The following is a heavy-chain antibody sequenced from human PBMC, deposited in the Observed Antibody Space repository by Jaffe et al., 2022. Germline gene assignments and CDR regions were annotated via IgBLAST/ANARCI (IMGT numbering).Heavy chain of an antibody. J-gene: IGHJ5*02. V-gene: IGHV3-23*01. CDR2: ISGSGGST. CDR3: AKDSGGPNYSHLNWFDP. Sequence: EVQLLESGGGLVQPGGSLRLSCAASGFTFSSYAMSWVRQAPGKGLEWVSAISGSGGSTYYADSVKGRFTISRDNSKNTLYLQMNSLRAEDTAVYYCAKDSGGPNYSHLNWFDPWGQGTLVTVSS. D-gene: IGHD4-4*01. CDR1: GFTFSSYA.